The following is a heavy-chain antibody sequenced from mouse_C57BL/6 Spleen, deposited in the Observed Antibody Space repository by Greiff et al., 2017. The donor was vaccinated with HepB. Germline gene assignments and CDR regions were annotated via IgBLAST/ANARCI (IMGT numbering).Heavy chain of an antibody. Sequence: QVQLKQPGTELVKPGASVKLSCKASGYTFTSYWMHWVKQRPIQGLEWIGNIDPSDSETHYNQKFKDKATLTVDQSSSTAYMQLSSLTSEDSAIYYCALTGNYAMDYWGQGTSVTVSS. J-gene: IGHJ4*01. D-gene: IGHD4-1*01. V-gene: IGHV1-52*01. CDR3: ALTGNYAMDY. CDR2: IDPSDSET. CDR1: GYTFTSYW.